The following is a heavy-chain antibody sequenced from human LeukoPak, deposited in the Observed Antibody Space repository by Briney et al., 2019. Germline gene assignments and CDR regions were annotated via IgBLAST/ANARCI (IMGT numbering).Heavy chain of an antibody. D-gene: IGHD3/OR15-3a*01. CDR3: ARDLSWRTGSLDY. V-gene: IGHV3-11*05. Sequence: GGSLRLSCAASGFAFSDYYMIWIRPAPGKGLEWLGYISGSGSITNYADSVKGRFNISRDNAKESVYLQMNSLRAEDTALYYCARDLSWRTGSLDYWGQGTMVTVSS. CDR1: GFAFSDYY. CDR2: ISGSGSIT. J-gene: IGHJ4*02.